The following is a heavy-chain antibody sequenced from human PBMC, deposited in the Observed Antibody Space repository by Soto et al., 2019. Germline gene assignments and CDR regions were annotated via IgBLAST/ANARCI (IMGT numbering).Heavy chain of an antibody. CDR2: INTDGSTT. V-gene: IGHV3-74*01. Sequence: EVQLVESGGGLVQPGGSLRLSCAASEFTFSNYWMHWVRQAPGKGPVWVSRINTDGSTTNYADSVKGRFTISRANAKNTLHLQTNSRGAEDTAVYYSARDLGGYASHWGQGTLVTVSS. CDR1: EFTFSNYW. CDR3: ARDLGGYASH. J-gene: IGHJ4*02. D-gene: IGHD3-16*01.